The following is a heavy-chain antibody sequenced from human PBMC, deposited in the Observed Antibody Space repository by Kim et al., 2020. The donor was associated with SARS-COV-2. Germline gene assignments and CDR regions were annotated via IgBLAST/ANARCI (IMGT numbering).Heavy chain of an antibody. V-gene: IGHV1-46*01. Sequence: AQKFQGRVTMTRDTSTSPVYMELYSLRSEDTAVYYCARDSYGSGYYYGMDVWGQGTTVTVSS. CDR3: ARDSYGSGYYYGMDV. D-gene: IGHD3-10*01. J-gene: IGHJ6*02.